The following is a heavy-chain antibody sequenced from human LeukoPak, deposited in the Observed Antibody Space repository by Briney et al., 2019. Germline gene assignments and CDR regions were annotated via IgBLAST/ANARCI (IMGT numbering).Heavy chain of an antibody. CDR2: ISWNSGSI. CDR3: AKGDY. J-gene: IGHJ4*02. V-gene: IGHV3-9*01. CDR1: GFTFDDYA. Sequence: GGSLRLSCAASGFTFDDYAVHWVRQAPGKGLEWVSGISWNSGSIGYADSVKGRFTISRDNAKNSLYLQMNSLRAEDTALYYCAKGDYWGQGTLVTVSS.